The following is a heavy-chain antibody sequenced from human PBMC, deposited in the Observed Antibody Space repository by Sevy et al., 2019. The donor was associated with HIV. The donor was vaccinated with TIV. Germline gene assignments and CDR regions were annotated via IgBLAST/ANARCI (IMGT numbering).Heavy chain of an antibody. J-gene: IGHJ4*02. D-gene: IGHD2-15*01. CDR2: IYYTGST. Sequence: SETLSLTCSVSGDSVSSGTYYWSWIRQPPGKGLVWIGYIYYTGSTEYNPSLKSRVTISVDTSKNQFSLKLSSVTAADTAVYYCARGSRVWGQGTLVTVSS. CDR1: GDSVSSGTYY. CDR3: ARGSRV. V-gene: IGHV4-61*01.